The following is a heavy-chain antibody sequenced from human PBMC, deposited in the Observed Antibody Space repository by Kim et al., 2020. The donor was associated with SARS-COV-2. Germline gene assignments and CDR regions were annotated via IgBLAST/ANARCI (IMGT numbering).Heavy chain of an antibody. V-gene: IGHV5-10-1*01. J-gene: IGHJ6*02. CDR1: GYSFTSYW. D-gene: IGHD2-15*01. CDR3: ARHVGAYCSGGSCYHYYYYGRDV. CDR2: IDPSDSYT. Sequence: GESLKISCKGSGYSFTSYWISWVRQMPGKGLEWMGRIDPSDSYTNYSPSFQGHVTISADKSISTAYLQWSSLKASDTAMYYCARHVGAYCSGGSCYHYYYYGRDVWGQGTTVTVSS.